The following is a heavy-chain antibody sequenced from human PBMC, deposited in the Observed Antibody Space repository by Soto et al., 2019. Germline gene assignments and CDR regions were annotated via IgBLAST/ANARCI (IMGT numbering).Heavy chain of an antibody. CDR3: ARVLVDPGFNWFDP. CDR2: IIPIFGTA. D-gene: IGHD3-9*01. CDR1: GGTFSSYA. Sequence: SVKVSCKASGGTFSSYAISWVRQAPGQGLEWMGGIIPIFGTANYAQKFQGRVTITADKSTSTAYMELSSLRSEDTAVYYCARVLVDPGFNWFDPWGQGTLVTVSS. V-gene: IGHV1-69*06. J-gene: IGHJ5*02.